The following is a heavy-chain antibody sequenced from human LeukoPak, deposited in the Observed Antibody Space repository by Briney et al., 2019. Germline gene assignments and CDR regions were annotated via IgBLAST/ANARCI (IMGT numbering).Heavy chain of an antibody. J-gene: IGHJ4*02. CDR1: GFTFSSYA. CDR2: ISGSGGST. CDR3: AKEGRIAVAGSWTKFDY. V-gene: IGHV3-23*01. Sequence: GGSLRLSCAASGFTFSSYAMSWVRQAPGKGLEWVSAISGSGGSTYYADSVKGRFTTSRDNSKNTLYLQMNSLRAEDTAVYYCAKEGRIAVAGSWTKFDYWGQGTLVTVSS. D-gene: IGHD6-19*01.